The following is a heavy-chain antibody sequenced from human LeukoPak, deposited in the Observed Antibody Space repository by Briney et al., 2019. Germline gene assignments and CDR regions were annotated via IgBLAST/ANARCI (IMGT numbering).Heavy chain of an antibody. CDR2: ISSSSSYI. D-gene: IGHD1-26*01. J-gene: IGHJ4*02. Sequence: GGSLRLSCAASRFTFSSYSMNWVRQAPGKGLEWVSSISSSSSYIYYADSVKGRFTISRDNAKNSLYLQMNSLRAEDTAVYYCATPRGGATTPRFDYWGQGTLVTVSS. CDR3: ATPRGGATTPRFDY. CDR1: RFTFSSYS. V-gene: IGHV3-21*01.